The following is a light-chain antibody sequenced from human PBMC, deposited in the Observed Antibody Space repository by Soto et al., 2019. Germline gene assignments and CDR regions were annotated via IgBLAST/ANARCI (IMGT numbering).Light chain of an antibody. CDR3: QQYNSYPVT. Sequence: DIQMTQSPSTLSASVGDRVTITCRASQSISSWLAWYQQKPGKAPKLLNYDASSLESGVPSRFSGSGSGTEFTLTISSLQPDDFSTYYCQQYNSYPVTFGPGTKVDIK. CDR1: QSISSW. V-gene: IGKV1-5*01. J-gene: IGKJ3*01. CDR2: DAS.